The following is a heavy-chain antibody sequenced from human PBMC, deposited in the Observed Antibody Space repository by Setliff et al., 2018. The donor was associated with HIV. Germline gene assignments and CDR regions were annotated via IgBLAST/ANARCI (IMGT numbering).Heavy chain of an antibody. CDR2: IYTSGST. CDR1: GGSISSGSYY. V-gene: IGHV4-61*02. Sequence: PSETLSLTCTVSGGSISSGSYYWSWIRQPAGKGLEWIGRIYTSGSTNYSPSLKSRVTISVDTSKQQFSLRLTSMTAADTGVYYCARGWGITYYESEWGRFHYRYAMDVWGQGTTVTVSS. CDR3: ARGWGITYYESEWGRFHYRYAMDV. D-gene: IGHD3-16*02. J-gene: IGHJ6*02.